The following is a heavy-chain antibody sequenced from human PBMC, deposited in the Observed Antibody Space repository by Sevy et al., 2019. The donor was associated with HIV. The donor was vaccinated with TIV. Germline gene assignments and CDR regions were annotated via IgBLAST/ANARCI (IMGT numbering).Heavy chain of an antibody. CDR2: IYTSGST. CDR3: AREGGAYIVVVPAAMNPGFNAFDI. Sequence: SETLSLTCTVSGGSISSYYWSWIRQPAGKGLEWIGRIYTSGSTNYNPSLKSRVTMSVDTSKNQFSLKLGSVTAADTAVYYCAREGGAYIVVVPAAMNPGFNAFDIWGQGTMVTVSS. J-gene: IGHJ3*02. CDR1: GGSISSYY. V-gene: IGHV4-4*07. D-gene: IGHD2-2*01.